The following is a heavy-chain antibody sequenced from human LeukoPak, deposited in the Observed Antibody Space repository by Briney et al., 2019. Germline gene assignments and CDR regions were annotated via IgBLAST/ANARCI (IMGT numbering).Heavy chain of an antibody. CDR1: XXXXXSXD. V-gene: IGHV1-8*01. CDR2: MNPNSGNT. D-gene: IGHD3-10*01. J-gene: IGHJ4*02. Sequence: ASVKVXCXXXXXXXXSXDINWVRQATGQGLEWVGWMNPNSGNTGYAQKFQGRVTMTRNTSISTAYMELSSLRSEDTAVYYCASHYGPDYWGQGTLVTVSS. CDR3: ASHYGPDY.